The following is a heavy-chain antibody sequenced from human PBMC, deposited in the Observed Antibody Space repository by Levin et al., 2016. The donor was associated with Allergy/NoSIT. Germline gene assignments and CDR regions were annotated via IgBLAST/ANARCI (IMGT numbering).Heavy chain of an antibody. CDR2: IYYSGST. CDR3: ARDTYYYDSSGYFTYFDY. D-gene: IGHD3-22*01. Sequence: WIRQPPGKGLEWIGYIYYSGSTNYNPSLKSRVTISVDTSKNQFSLKLSSVTAADTAVYYCARDTYYYDSSGYFTYFDYWGQGTLVTVSS. J-gene: IGHJ4*02. V-gene: IGHV4-59*01.